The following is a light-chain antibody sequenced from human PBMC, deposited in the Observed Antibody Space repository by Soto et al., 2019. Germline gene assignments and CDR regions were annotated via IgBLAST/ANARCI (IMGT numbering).Light chain of an antibody. J-gene: IGKJ2*01. CDR3: QQYNTYPYT. V-gene: IGKV1-16*02. Sequence: DVQMTQSPSSLSASVGDRVTITCRASQDINNYLTWFQQKPGMAPKSLIYAASSLHSGVPAKFSGSASGTDFPLTITSLQPEDFATCYCQQYNTYPYTFGQGTKLEIK. CDR2: AAS. CDR1: QDINNY.